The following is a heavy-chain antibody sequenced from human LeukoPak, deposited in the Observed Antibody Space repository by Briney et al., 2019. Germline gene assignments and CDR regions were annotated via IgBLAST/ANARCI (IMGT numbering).Heavy chain of an antibody. CDR1: GYTFTSYG. CDR3: ARYEQGSYRYIPFLDY. V-gene: IGHV1-18*01. D-gene: IGHD3-16*02. J-gene: IGHJ4*01. Sequence: ASVKVSCKASGYTFTSYGISWVRQAPGQGLEWMGWISAYNGNTNYAQKLQGRVTMTTDTSTSTAYMELRSLRSDDTAVYYCARYEQGSYRYIPFLDYWXXXTXVXXXS. CDR2: ISAYNGNT.